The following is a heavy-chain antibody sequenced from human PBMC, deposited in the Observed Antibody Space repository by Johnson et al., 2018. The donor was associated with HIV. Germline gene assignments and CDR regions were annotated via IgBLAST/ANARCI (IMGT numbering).Heavy chain of an antibody. CDR2: INWNGGST. J-gene: IGHJ3*02. V-gene: IGHV3-20*04. Sequence: VQVVESGGGVVRPGGSLRLSCAASGFTFDDYGMSWVRQAPGKGLEWVSGINWNGGSTGYADSVKGRFTISRENAKNSLYLQMNSLSAEDTALYYCAREREDGPMIPGAFDIWGQGTMVTVSS. D-gene: IGHD3-22*01. CDR3: AREREDGPMIPGAFDI. CDR1: GFTFDDYG.